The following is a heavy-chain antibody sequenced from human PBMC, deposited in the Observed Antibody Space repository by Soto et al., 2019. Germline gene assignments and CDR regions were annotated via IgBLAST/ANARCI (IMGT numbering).Heavy chain of an antibody. Sequence: ASVKVSCKASGYTFTNNDVTWVRQATGQGLEWMGWMNPGSGDTGYAQKFQGRVTMTRNISIATAYMELSSLRSEDTAIYYCARMASFGSLNWFDPWGQGNLVTVSS. D-gene: IGHD5-18*01. J-gene: IGHJ5*02. V-gene: IGHV1-8*01. CDR1: GYTFTNND. CDR2: MNPGSGDT. CDR3: ARMASFGSLNWFDP.